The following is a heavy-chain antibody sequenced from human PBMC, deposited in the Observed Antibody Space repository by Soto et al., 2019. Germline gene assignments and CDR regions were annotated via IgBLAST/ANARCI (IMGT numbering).Heavy chain of an antibody. CDR3: ARQGRSRRFDY. J-gene: IGHJ4*02. Sequence: SETLSLTCAVYGGSFSGYYWSWIRQPPGKGLEWIGEINHSGSTNYNPSLKSRVTISVDTSKSQFSLKLSSVTAADTAVYYCARQGRSRRFDYWGQGTLVTVSS. CDR1: GGSFSGYY. D-gene: IGHD2-15*01. V-gene: IGHV4-34*01. CDR2: INHSGST.